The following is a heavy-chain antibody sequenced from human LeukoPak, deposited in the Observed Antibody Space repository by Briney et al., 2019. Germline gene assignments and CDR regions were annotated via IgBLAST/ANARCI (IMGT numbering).Heavy chain of an antibody. Sequence: PSETLSLTCTVSGGSISSSSYYWGWIRQPPGKGLEWIGSIYYSGSTYYNPSLKSRVTISVDTSKNQFSLKLSSVTAADTAVYYCARAGKWLPFDYWGQGTLVTVSS. J-gene: IGHJ4*02. D-gene: IGHD3-22*01. V-gene: IGHV4-39*07. CDR1: GGSISSSSYY. CDR3: ARAGKWLPFDY. CDR2: IYYSGST.